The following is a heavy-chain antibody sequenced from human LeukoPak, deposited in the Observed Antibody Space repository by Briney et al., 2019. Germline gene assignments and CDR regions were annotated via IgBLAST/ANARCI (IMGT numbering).Heavy chain of an antibody. J-gene: IGHJ4*02. V-gene: IGHV3-30*02. Sequence: PGGSLRLSCAASGFTFSSYGMHWVRQAPGKGLEWVAFIQYDGSNKYYADSVKGRFTISRDNSKNTLYLQMNSLRAEDTAVYYCARGRGYSYTIFDYWGQGTLVTVSS. CDR1: GFTFSSYG. CDR2: IQYDGSNK. D-gene: IGHD5-18*01. CDR3: ARGRGYSYTIFDY.